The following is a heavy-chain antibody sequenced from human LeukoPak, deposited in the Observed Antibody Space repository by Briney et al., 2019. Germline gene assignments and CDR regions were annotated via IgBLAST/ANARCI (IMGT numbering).Heavy chain of an antibody. D-gene: IGHD3-9*01. Sequence: SETLSLTCTVSGGSISSYYWSWIRQPAGKGLEWIGRIYTSGSTNYSPSLKSRVTMSVDTSKNQFSLKLSSVTAADTAVYYCARTYDILTGPWFDPWGQGTLVTVSS. CDR3: ARTYDILTGPWFDP. CDR1: GGSISSYY. J-gene: IGHJ5*02. CDR2: IYTSGST. V-gene: IGHV4-4*07.